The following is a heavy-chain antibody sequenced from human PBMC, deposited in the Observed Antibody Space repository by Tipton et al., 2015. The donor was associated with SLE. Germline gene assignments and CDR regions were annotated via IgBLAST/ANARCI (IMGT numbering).Heavy chain of an antibody. CDR1: GGSMSGYY. J-gene: IGHJ4*02. V-gene: IGHV4-59*01. D-gene: IGHD4-17*01. CDR3: ARSTVATWDF. CDR2: VVYGGST. Sequence: GLVKPSETLSLTCSVSGGSMSGYYWNWIRQPPGKGLEWIGFVVYGGSTDYNPSLKSRVTISIDTSKNQFSLELTSVTSTDTAVYYCARSTVATWDFWGQGTLVTVSS.